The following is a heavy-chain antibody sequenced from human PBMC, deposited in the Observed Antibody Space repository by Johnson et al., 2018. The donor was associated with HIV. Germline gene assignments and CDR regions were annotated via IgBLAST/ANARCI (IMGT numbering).Heavy chain of an antibody. CDR1: RFTFSRSW. J-gene: IGHJ3*02. CDR2: INQDGSEK. CDR3: ARDFRAENRLLWFGELQPDAFDI. Sequence: VQLVESGGGLVQPGGSLRLSCAASRFTFSRSWMNWVRQAPGKGLEWVANINQDGSEKYDLDSEQGRFTISRDNAENSLYLQMNSLRAEDTAVYYCARDFRAENRLLWFGELQPDAFDIWGQGTMVTVSS. D-gene: IGHD3-10*01. V-gene: IGHV3-7*01.